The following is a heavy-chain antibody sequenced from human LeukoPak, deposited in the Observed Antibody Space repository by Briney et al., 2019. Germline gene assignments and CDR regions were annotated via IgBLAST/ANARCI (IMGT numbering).Heavy chain of an antibody. CDR2: INHSGST. V-gene: IGHV4-34*01. J-gene: IGHJ4*01. Sequence: PSETLSLTCAVYGGSFSPYYWSWIRQPPGKGLEWIGEINHSGSTNYNPSLKSRVTISVDTSKNQFSPRLSSVTAADTAVYYCARGGFYCGGDCYVDYCGHGTLVTVSS. D-gene: IGHD2-21*02. CDR3: ARGGFYCGGDCYVDY. CDR1: GGSFSPYY.